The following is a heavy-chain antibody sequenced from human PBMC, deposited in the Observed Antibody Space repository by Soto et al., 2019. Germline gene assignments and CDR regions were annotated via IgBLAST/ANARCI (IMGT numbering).Heavy chain of an antibody. CDR1: GFTFSDYY. V-gene: IGHV3-11*01. J-gene: IGHJ4*02. CDR2: ISNSGRTL. D-gene: IGHD6-6*01. Sequence: QVQLVESGGGLVKPGGSLRLSCAASGFTFSDYYMSWIRQAPGKGLEWVSYISNSGRTLYYADSMKGRFTISRDNAKNALYLQINSLRSEDTAVYYCARDLVAVSGGVYSSSSRGYFFDFWGQGTLVTVSS. CDR3: ARDLVAVSGGVYSSSSRGYFFDF.